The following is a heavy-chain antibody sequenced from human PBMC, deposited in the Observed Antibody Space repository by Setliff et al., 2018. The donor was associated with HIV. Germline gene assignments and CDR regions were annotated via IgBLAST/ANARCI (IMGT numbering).Heavy chain of an antibody. CDR1: GFSLNTSAMR. J-gene: IGHJ4*02. Sequence: GSGPTLVNPTQTLTLTCTFSGFSLNTSAMRVSWIRQPPGKALEWLARIDWDDDKYCSTSLKTRLTISKDTAKNQVVLTMTNMDPVDSGTYFCARTRPPSGLASAYFFDSWGQGTLVTVSS. CDR3: ARTRPPSGLASAYFFDS. V-gene: IGHV2-70*11. D-gene: IGHD6-25*01. CDR2: IDWDDDK.